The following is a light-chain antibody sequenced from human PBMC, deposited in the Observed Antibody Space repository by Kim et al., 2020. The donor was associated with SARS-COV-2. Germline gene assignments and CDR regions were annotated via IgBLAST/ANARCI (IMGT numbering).Light chain of an antibody. Sequence: QSVTISCSGSSSNIGTNIVYWYQQFPGTVPKLLIYSNNQRPSGVPDRFSASKSGTSASLAISGLRSEDEADYYCATWADSLSGYVFGTGTKVTVL. J-gene: IGLJ1*01. CDR1: SSNIGTNI. CDR2: SNN. CDR3: ATWADSLSGYV. V-gene: IGLV1-47*01.